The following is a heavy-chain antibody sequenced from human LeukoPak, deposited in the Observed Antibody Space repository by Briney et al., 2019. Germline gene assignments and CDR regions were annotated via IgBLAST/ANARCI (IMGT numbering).Heavy chain of an antibody. D-gene: IGHD1-26*01. V-gene: IGHV3-53*01. Sequence: GGSLTLSCAASGFTVRSNYMSWVRQAPGKGLEWVSVIYSGGSTYYADSVKGRFTISRDNSKNTLYLQMNSLRAEDTAVYYCARVSGSYYFDYWGQGTLVTVSS. J-gene: IGHJ4*02. CDR2: IYSGGST. CDR1: GFTVRSNY. CDR3: ARVSGSYYFDY.